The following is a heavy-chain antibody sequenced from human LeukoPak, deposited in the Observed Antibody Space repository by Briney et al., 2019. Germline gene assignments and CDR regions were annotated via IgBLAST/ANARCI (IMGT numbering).Heavy chain of an antibody. V-gene: IGHV3-48*03. CDR2: ISNSGSTI. J-gene: IGHJ5*02. D-gene: IGHD3-10*01. CDR3: ARESGITMLRGAHTP. CDR1: GFTFSSYE. Sequence: GGSLRLSCAASGFTFSSYEMNWVRQAPGKGLEWVSYISNSGSTIYYTDSVKGRFTISRDNAKNSLYLQMNSLRAEDTAVYYCARESGITMLRGAHTPWGQGILVTVSS.